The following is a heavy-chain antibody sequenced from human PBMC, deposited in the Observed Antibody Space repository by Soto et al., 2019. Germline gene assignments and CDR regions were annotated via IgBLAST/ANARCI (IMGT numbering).Heavy chain of an antibody. CDR3: ARSLIAAAGIYFDY. CDR1: GGSISSYY. CDR2: IYYSGST. Sequence: SETLSLTCAVSGGSISSYYGSWIRQPPGKGLEWIGYIYYSGSTNYNPSLKSRVTISVDTSKNQFSLKLSSVTAADTAVYYCARSLIAAAGIYFDYWGQGTLVTVSS. V-gene: IGHV4-59*08. J-gene: IGHJ4*02. D-gene: IGHD6-13*01.